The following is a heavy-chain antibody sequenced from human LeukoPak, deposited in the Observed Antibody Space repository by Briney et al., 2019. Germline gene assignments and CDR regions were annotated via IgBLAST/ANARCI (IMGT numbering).Heavy chain of an antibody. CDR3: ARERDGYCGGDCYYYYGMDV. CDR1: GFAVSSNY. Sequence: GGPLRLSCTASGFAVSSNYINWVRQAPGKGLEWVSVIHTGGNTYYADSVKGRFTISRDNSKNAVYLQMNSLRAEDTALYYCARERDGYCGGDCYYYYGMDVWGQGTTVTVSS. D-gene: IGHD2-21*02. CDR2: IHTGGNT. J-gene: IGHJ6*02. V-gene: IGHV3-66*01.